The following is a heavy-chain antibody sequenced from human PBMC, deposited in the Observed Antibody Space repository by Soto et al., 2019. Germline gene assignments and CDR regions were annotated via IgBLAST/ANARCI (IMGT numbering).Heavy chain of an antibody. D-gene: IGHD6-13*01. Sequence: PSETLSLTCTVSGGSISSGDYYWSWIRQPPGKGLEWIGYIYYSGSTYYNPSLKSRVTISVDTSKNQFSLKLSSVTAADTAVYYCAREGIAAAGTYWSDPWGKGPLVTVSS. CDR1: GGSISSGDYY. V-gene: IGHV4-30-4*01. J-gene: IGHJ5*02. CDR2: IYYSGST. CDR3: AREGIAAAGTYWSDP.